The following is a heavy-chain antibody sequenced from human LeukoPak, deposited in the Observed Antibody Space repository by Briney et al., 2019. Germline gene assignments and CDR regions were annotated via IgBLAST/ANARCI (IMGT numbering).Heavy chain of an antibody. D-gene: IGHD6-6*01. J-gene: IGHJ4*02. Sequence: SETLSLTCAVYGGSFSGYYWSWIRQPPGKGLEWIGEINHSGSTNYNPSLKSRVTISVDTSKNQFSLKLSSVTAADTAVYYCARGRGSSRFDYWGRGTLVTVSS. CDR2: INHSGST. V-gene: IGHV4-34*01. CDR3: ARGRGSSRFDY. CDR1: GGSFSGYY.